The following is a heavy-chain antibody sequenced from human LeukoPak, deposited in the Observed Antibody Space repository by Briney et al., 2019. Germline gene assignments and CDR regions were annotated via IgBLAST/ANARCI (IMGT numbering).Heavy chain of an antibody. J-gene: IGHJ4*02. CDR1: GYSFTSYW. Sequence: GESLKISCKGSGYSFTSYWIGWVRQMPGKGLEWMGIIYPGDSDNRYSPSFQGQVTISADKSISTAYLQWSSLKASDTAMYYCARLVKWFRGSWAYFDYWGQGTLVTVSS. CDR3: ARLVKWFRGSWAYFDY. D-gene: IGHD3-10*01. CDR2: IYPGDSDN. V-gene: IGHV5-51*01.